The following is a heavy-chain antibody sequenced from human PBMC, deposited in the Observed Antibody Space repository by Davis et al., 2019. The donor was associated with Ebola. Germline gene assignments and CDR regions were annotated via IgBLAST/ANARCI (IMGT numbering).Heavy chain of an antibody. CDR1: GFTFSSYA. Sequence: PGGSLRLSCAVSGFTFSSYAMHWVRQAPGKGLEWVAVISYDGSNKYYADSVKGRFTISRDNSKNTLYLQMNSLRAEDTAVYYCASLVTDPGYWGQGTLVTVSS. CDR3: ASLVTDPGY. J-gene: IGHJ4*02. D-gene: IGHD1-14*01. V-gene: IGHV3-30-3*01. CDR2: ISYDGSNK.